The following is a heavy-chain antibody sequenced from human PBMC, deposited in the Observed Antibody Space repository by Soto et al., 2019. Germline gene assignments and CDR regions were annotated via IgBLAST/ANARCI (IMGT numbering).Heavy chain of an antibody. V-gene: IGHV3-7*01. Sequence: GGSLRLSCAASGFTFSSYWMSWVRQAPGKRLEWVANIKQDGSSTSYADSVKGRFTISRDNAKNTLYLQMNSLRAEDTAVYYCEREGYGMDVWGQGTTVTVPS. CDR2: IKQDGSST. CDR3: EREGYGMDV. CDR1: GFTFSSYW. J-gene: IGHJ6*02.